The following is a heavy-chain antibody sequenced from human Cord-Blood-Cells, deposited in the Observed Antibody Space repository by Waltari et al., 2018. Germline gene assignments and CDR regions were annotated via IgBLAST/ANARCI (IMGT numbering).Heavy chain of an antibody. CDR1: GGTFSSYA. CDR2: IIPIVGTA. V-gene: IGHV1-69*01. J-gene: IGHJ5*02. Sequence: QVQLVQSGAEVKKPGSSVKVSCKASGGTFSSYAISCVRQAPGQGREWMGGIIPIVGTANYAHKFQGRVTITADESTSTAYMELGSQRSEDTAVYDWARNIAAADNWFDPWGQGTLVTVSS. D-gene: IGHD6-13*01. CDR3: ARNIAAADNWFDP.